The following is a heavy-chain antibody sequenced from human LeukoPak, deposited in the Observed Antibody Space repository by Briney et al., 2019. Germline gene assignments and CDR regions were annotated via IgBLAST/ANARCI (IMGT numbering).Heavy chain of an antibody. J-gene: IGHJ4*02. D-gene: IGHD3-22*01. CDR1: GFTFSSYG. CDR3: ARDRPYYYDSSGYYRI. V-gene: IGHV3-23*01. Sequence: GGTLRLSCAASGFTFSSYGMSWVRQAPGKGLEWVSAISGSGGSTYYADSVKGRFTISRDNAKSTLYLQMNSLRAEDTAVYYCARDRPYYYDSSGYYRIWGQGTLVTVSS. CDR2: ISGSGGST.